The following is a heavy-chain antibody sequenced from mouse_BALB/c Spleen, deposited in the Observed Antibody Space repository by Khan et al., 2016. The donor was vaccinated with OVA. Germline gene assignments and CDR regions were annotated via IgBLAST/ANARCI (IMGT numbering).Heavy chain of an antibody. J-gene: IGHJ2*01. V-gene: IGHV3-1*02. D-gene: IGHD1-2*01. CDR1: GFSITSGYV. CDR3: ARTARIKY. Sequence: VELVESGPGLVKPSPSLSLTCTVSGFSITSGYVRYWIRQFPGNILEWMGFISSSGNTNYNPSLKSRPSITRATSKNQFFLQLNSVTTKDTATSYCARTARIKYWGQGTTLTVSS. CDR2: ISSSGNT.